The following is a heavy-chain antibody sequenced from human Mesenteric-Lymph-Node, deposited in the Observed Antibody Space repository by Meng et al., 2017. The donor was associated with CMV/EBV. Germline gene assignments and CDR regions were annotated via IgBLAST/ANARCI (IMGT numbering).Heavy chain of an antibody. J-gene: IGHJ4*02. CDR1: GFNFDDYV. CDR3: AKDVRYYSSGTYFDS. CDR2: ISWNTGTI. Sequence: SLKISCVTSGFNFDDYVMHWVRQVPGKGLEWVSGISWNTGTIAYADSVKGRFTISRDNAKKSLHLQMNSLRPEDTALYYCAKDVRYYSSGTYFDSWGQGTLVTVSS. D-gene: IGHD3-10*01. V-gene: IGHV3-9*01.